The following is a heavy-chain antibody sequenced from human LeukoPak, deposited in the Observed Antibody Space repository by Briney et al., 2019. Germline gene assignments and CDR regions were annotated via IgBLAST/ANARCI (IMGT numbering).Heavy chain of an antibody. CDR2: VSTYNGNT. D-gene: IGHD3-9*01. V-gene: IGHV1-18*01. J-gene: IGHJ4*02. CDR1: GYTFTSYG. Sequence: ASVKVSCKASGYTFTSYGISWVRQAPGQGLEWIGWVSTYNGNTNYAQNLQGRVTMTTDRSTSTAYMELRSLTSDDSAVYYCARERATLRGNNYDLLTGYYTCWDYWAQGTLVSVSS. CDR3: ARERATLRGNNYDLLTGYYTCWDY.